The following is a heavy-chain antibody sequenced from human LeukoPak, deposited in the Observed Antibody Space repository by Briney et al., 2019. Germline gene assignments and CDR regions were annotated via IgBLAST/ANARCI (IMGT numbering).Heavy chain of an antibody. CDR1: AFTFSSYA. J-gene: IGHJ4*02. Sequence: ESLTLSRVASAFTFSSYAISCVSQPAGDWREWVPSITGSGGSTYYADSVKGRFTISRDNSKNTLYLQMNSLRAEDTAVYYCAKVLLYMDTAMGPFDYWGQGPLVTVSS. CDR2: ITGSGGST. V-gene: IGHV3-23*01. D-gene: IGHD5-18*01. CDR3: AKVLLYMDTAMGPFDY.